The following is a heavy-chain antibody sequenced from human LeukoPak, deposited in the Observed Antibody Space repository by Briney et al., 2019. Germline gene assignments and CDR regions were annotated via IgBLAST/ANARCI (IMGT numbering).Heavy chain of an antibody. Sequence: GGSLRLSCAASGITVSSNYMSWVRQPPGKGLEWVSLIYTDGRTFYADSVKGRFSIFRDNSRNTLYLQMSSLRVEDTAIYYCAKSRGISDSSGWRTFDYWGRGTLVTVSS. D-gene: IGHD6-19*01. J-gene: IGHJ4*02. CDR2: IYTDGRT. V-gene: IGHV3-53*01. CDR1: GITVSSNY. CDR3: AKSRGISDSSGWRTFDY.